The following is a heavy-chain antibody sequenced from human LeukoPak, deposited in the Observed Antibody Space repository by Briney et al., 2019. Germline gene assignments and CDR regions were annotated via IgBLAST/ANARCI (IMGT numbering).Heavy chain of an antibody. Sequence: SETLSLTCSVSGGSISTSDYYWGWIRQPPGKGLEWIGSVYYTGSTYYNPSLKSRVTISVDTSKNKFSLNLSSVTAADTAVYYCARQERLTTVTPCIFDHWGRGTLVTVSS. D-gene: IGHD4-17*01. V-gene: IGHV4-39*01. CDR3: ARQERLTTVTPCIFDH. J-gene: IGHJ4*02. CDR1: GGSISTSDYY. CDR2: VYYTGST.